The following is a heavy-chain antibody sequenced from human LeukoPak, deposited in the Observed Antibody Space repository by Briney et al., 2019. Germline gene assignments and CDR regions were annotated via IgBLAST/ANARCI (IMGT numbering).Heavy chain of an antibody. J-gene: IGHJ3*02. D-gene: IGHD4-17*01. CDR1: GGSISSYY. Sequence: SETLTLTCTVSGGSISSYYWSGIRQPAGKGREGIGRSYTSGSPNYNPSLKSRVTMSVDKSKNQFYLKLSTVTAADTAVYYCARGGYGDYDAFDIWGQGTMVTVSS. CDR2: SYTSGSP. V-gene: IGHV4-4*07. CDR3: ARGGYGDYDAFDI.